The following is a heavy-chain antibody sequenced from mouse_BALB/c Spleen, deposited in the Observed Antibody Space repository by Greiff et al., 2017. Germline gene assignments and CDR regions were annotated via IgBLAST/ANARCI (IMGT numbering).Heavy chain of an antibody. D-gene: IGHD2-1*01. CDR3: ARRGDYGNLFDY. Sequence: DVKLVESGGGLVKPGGSLKLSCAASGFTFSSYAMSWVRQTPEKRLEWVATISSGGSYTYYPDSVKGRFTISRDNAKNTLYLQMSSLRSEDTAMYYCARRGDYGNLFDYWGQGTTLTVSS. V-gene: IGHV5-9-3*01. CDR2: ISSGGSYT. J-gene: IGHJ2*01. CDR1: GFTFSSYA.